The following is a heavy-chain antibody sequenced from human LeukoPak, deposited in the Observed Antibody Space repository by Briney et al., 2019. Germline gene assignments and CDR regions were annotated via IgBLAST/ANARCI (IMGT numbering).Heavy chain of an antibody. V-gene: IGHV4-39*02. CDR3: ARILLWFGDGGDYYYGMDV. CDR2: IYYSGST. J-gene: IGHJ6*02. CDR1: GGSISSSSYY. D-gene: IGHD3-10*01. Sequence: SETLSLTCTVSGGSISSSSYYWGWVRQPRGKGREWGVSIYYSGSTYYNPSLKSRVTISVDTSKNHFSLKLSSVTAADTAVYYCARILLWFGDGGDYYYGMDVWGQGTTVTVSS.